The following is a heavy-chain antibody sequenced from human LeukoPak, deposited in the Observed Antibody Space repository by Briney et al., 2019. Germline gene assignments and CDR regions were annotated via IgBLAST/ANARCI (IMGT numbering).Heavy chain of an antibody. CDR2: IWYDGSNK. J-gene: IGHJ6*02. V-gene: IGHV3-33*01. CDR1: GFTFSSYG. Sequence: GGSLRLSCAASGFTFSSYGMHWVRQAPGKGLEWVAVIWYDGSNKYYADSVKGRFTISKDNAKNSLYLQMNSLRAEDTALYHCARNNGMDVWGQGTTVIVSS. CDR3: ARNNGMDV.